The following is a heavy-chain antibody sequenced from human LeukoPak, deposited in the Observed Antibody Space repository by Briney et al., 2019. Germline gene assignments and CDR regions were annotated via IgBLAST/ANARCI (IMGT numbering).Heavy chain of an antibody. V-gene: IGHV3-30*02. J-gene: IGHJ3*02. CDR3: AKDRCSSSTCREAFEI. CDR2: IWYDGKNDQ. Sequence: GGSLRLSCAVPGFTFSRYGMHWIPQAPGKGMEWVAFIWYDGKNDQEYAESVKGRFTISRDNSKNTLYLQMNSLRTENTAIYYCAKDRCSSSTCREAFEISGQGTLVTVSS. D-gene: IGHD2-2*01. CDR1: GFTFSRYG.